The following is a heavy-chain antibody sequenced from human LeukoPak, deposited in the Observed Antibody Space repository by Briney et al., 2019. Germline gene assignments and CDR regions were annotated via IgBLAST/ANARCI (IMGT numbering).Heavy chain of an antibody. J-gene: IGHJ4*02. CDR3: ARRRDFGEFDY. CDR2: FDPEDGET. V-gene: IGHV1-24*01. Sequence: ASVKVSCKVSGYTLTELSMHWVRQAPGKGLEWMGGFDPEDGETIYAQKFQGRVTITTDESTSTAYMELSSLRSEDTAVYYCARRRDFGEFDYWGQGTLVTVSS. D-gene: IGHD3-3*01. CDR1: GYTLTELS.